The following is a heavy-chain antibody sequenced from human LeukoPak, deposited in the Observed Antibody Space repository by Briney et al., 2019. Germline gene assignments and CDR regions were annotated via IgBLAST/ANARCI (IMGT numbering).Heavy chain of an antibody. J-gene: IGHJ5*02. V-gene: IGHV1-46*01. D-gene: IGHD1-26*01. CDR1: GYTFTSYY. CDR2: INPSGGST. CDR3: ARGTHSPRGWFNP. Sequence: ASVKVSCKASGYTFTSYYMYWVRQAPGQGLEWMGIINPSGGSTSYAQKFQGRVTMTRDMSTSTVYMELSSLRSEDTAVYYCARGTHSPRGWFNPWGQETLVTVSS.